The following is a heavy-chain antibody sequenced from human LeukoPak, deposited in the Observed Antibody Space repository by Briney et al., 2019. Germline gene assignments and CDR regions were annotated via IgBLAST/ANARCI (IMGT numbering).Heavy chain of an antibody. D-gene: IGHD2-15*01. Sequence: GSLRLSCAASGFTFSSYAMSWVRQAPGKGLEWVSGISGSGGNTYYADSVKGRFTISRDNSKNTLYLQMNSLKTEDTAVYYCTRLSCSGGSCYSGNDYWGQGTLVTVSS. CDR2: ISGSGGNT. J-gene: IGHJ4*02. CDR3: TRLSCSGGSCYSGNDY. CDR1: GFTFSSYA. V-gene: IGHV3-23*01.